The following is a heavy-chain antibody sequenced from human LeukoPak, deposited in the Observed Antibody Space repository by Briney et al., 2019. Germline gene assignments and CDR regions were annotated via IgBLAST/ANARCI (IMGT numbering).Heavy chain of an antibody. J-gene: IGHJ5*02. CDR3: ARYRAAAGTFAFGWFDP. Sequence: ASVKVSCKASGYTFTSYGISWVRQAPGQGLEWMGWIIAYNGNTNYAQKLQGRVTMTTDTSTSTAYMELRSLRSDATAVYYCARYRAAAGTFAFGWFDPWGPGTLVTVSS. V-gene: IGHV1-18*01. D-gene: IGHD6-13*01. CDR1: GYTFTSYG. CDR2: IIAYNGNT.